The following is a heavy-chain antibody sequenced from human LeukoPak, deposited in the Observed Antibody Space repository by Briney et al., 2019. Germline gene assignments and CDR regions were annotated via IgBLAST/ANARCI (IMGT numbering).Heavy chain of an antibody. Sequence: SVKLSCKASGGTFSSYAISWVRQAPGQGLEWMGGIIPIFGTANYAQKFQGRVTITADESTSTAYMELSSLRSEDTAVYYCARDPRSAGRGYFDYWGQGTLVTDSS. CDR3: ARDPRSAGRGYFDY. V-gene: IGHV1-69*13. D-gene: IGHD2-15*01. CDR1: GGTFSSYA. J-gene: IGHJ4*02. CDR2: IIPIFGTA.